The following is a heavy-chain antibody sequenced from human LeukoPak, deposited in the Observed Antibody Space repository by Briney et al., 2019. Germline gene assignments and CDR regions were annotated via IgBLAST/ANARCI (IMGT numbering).Heavy chain of an antibody. CDR2: IYYSGST. D-gene: IGHD2-15*01. Sequence: SETLSLTCTVSGGSISSYYWSWIRQPPGKGLEWIGYIYYSGSTNYNPSLKSRVTISVDTSKNQFSLKLSSVTAADTAVYYCAWFLGYCSGGSCYFDPWGQGTLVTVSS. J-gene: IGHJ5*02. CDR3: AWFLGYCSGGSCYFDP. CDR1: GGSISSYY. V-gene: IGHV4-59*01.